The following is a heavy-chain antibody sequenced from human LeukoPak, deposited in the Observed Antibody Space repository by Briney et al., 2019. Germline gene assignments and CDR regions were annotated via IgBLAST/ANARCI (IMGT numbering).Heavy chain of an antibody. Sequence: GASVKVSCKASGGTFSSYAISWVRQAPGQGLEWMGGIIPIFGTANYAQKFQGRVTITADESTSTAYMELSSLRSEDTAVYYCANSRYSGSYWDGYYYYGMDVWGQGTTVTVSS. CDR1: GGTFSSYA. V-gene: IGHV1-69*13. D-gene: IGHD1-26*01. J-gene: IGHJ6*02. CDR2: IIPIFGTA. CDR3: ANSRYSGSYWDGYYYYGMDV.